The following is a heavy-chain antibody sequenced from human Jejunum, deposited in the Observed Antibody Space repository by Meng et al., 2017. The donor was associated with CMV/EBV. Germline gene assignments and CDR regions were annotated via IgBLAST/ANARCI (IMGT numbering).Heavy chain of an antibody. CDR1: AGSISGYY. D-gene: IGHD1-26*01. CDR2: IYTSGST. V-gene: IGHV4-4*07. Sequence: HRQKPAPGLVKSSETPSHTCFVSAGSISGYYWSWIRQPAGKGLEWIGRIYTSGSTHYNPSLKSRLTMSVDLSNNQISLKLRSVTAADTAVYYCARESGSYYWFDPWGQGTLVTASS. J-gene: IGHJ5*02. CDR3: ARESGSYYWFDP.